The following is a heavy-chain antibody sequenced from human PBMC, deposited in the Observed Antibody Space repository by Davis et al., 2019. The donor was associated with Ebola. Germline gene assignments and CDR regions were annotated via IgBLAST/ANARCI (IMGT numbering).Heavy chain of an antibody. CDR2: ISAYNGNT. Sequence: ASVKVSCKASGYTFTTYGISWVRQAPGRGLEWMGWISAYNGNTNYAQKLQGRVTMTTDTSTTTAYRDLRSLRSDDTAVYYCARLAVPGLFDYWGQGTLVTVSS. J-gene: IGHJ4*02. CDR1: GYTFTTYG. CDR3: ARLAVPGLFDY. V-gene: IGHV1-18*01. D-gene: IGHD2-2*01.